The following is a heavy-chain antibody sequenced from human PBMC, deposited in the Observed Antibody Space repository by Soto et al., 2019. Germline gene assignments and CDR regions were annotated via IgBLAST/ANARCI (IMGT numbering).Heavy chain of an antibody. CDR3: ARPLISHNWFDP. V-gene: IGHV1-8*01. J-gene: IGHJ5*02. CDR2: MNPNSGNT. CDR1: GYTFTSYD. Sequence: QVQLVQSGAEVKKPGASVKVSCKASGYTFTSYDINWVRQATGQGLEWMGWMNPNSGNTGYAQKFQGRVTMTRNTSISTAYMELRRLRSEDTAVYYCARPLISHNWFDPWGQGTLVTVSS.